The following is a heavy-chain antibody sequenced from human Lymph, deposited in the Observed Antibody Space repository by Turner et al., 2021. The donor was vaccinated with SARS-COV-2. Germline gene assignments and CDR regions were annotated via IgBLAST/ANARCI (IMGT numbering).Heavy chain of an antibody. J-gene: IGHJ4*02. D-gene: IGHD1-26*01. V-gene: IGHV3-7*01. CDR1: GFTFSYYW. CDR3: ARMGSSSWYFDY. CDR2: IKQDGSEK. Sequence: EVQLVESGGGLVQPGGSLSPSCAVSGFTFSYYWMSWVRQAPGKGLECVANIKQDGSEKYYVDSVKGRFTISRDNAKNSLFLQMNSLRAEDTAVYYCARMGSSSWYFDYWGQGTLVTVSS.